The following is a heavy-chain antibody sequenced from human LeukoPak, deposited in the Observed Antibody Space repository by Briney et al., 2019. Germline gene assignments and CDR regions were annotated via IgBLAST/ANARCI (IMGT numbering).Heavy chain of an antibody. V-gene: IGHV5-51*01. J-gene: IGHJ3*02. CDR2: IYPGDSDT. CDR3: AATTRCSGGSCYPSAFDI. Sequence: GESLKISCKGSGYSFTNYWIGWVRQMPGKGLEWMGIIYPGDSDTRYSPSFQGQVTISADKSISTAYLQWSSLKASDTAMYYCAATTRCSGGSCYPSAFDIWGQGTMVTVSS. CDR1: GYSFTNYW. D-gene: IGHD2-15*01.